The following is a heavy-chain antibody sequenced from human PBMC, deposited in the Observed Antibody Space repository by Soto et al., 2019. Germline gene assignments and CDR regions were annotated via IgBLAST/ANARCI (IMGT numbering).Heavy chain of an antibody. Sequence: QVQLVESGGGVVQPGRSLRLSCAASGFTFSSYAMHWDRQAPGKGLEWVAVISYDGSNKYYADSVKGRFTISRDNSKNTLYLQMNSLRAEDTAVYYCARGLGYCISTSCYARWFDPWGQGTLVTVSS. CDR2: ISYDGSNK. CDR3: ARGLGYCISTSCYARWFDP. V-gene: IGHV3-30-3*01. CDR1: GFTFSSYA. J-gene: IGHJ5*02. D-gene: IGHD2-2*01.